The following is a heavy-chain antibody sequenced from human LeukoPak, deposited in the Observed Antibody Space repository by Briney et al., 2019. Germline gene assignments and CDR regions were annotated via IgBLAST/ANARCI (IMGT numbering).Heavy chain of an antibody. CDR1: GGSISGGSSY. CDR2: IYYSGST. J-gene: IGHJ6*03. V-gene: IGHV4-39*01. Sequence: SETLSLTCTVSGGSISGGSSYWGWIRQPPGKGLEWIGSIYYSGSTYYNPSLKSRVTISVDTSKNQFSLKLSSVTAADTAVYYCAGPNHYYMDVWGKGTTVTVSS. CDR3: AGPNHYYMDV.